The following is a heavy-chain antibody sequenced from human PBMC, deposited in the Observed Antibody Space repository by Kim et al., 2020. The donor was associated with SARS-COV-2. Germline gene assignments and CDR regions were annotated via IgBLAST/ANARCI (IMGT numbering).Heavy chain of an antibody. Sequence: SETLSLTCTVSGDSISRSSNYWGWIRQPPGKGLEWIGSINYSGNTYYNPSLKSRVTISVDTSKNQFSLKMRSVTAADTAVYYCARLVLENSAVEYWGQGTLGTVSS. V-gene: IGHV4-39*01. J-gene: IGHJ4*02. CDR1: GDSISRSSNY. CDR2: INYSGNT. CDR3: ARLVLENSAVEY.